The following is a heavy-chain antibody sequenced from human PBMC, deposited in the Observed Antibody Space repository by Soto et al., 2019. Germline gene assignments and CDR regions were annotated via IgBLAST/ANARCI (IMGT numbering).Heavy chain of an antibody. Sequence: EVQLVESGGGLVQPGGSLKLSCAASGFIFSGSAVHWVRQASGKGLEWVGRILSKAGNYATAYPASMKGRFTISRDDSENTAFLQMKRLKTEDTAVYYCIRGGSPYYYDYWGQGTLVAVSS. CDR1: GFIFSGSA. CDR3: IRGGSPYYYDY. V-gene: IGHV3-73*01. CDR2: ILSKAGNYAT. J-gene: IGHJ4*02.